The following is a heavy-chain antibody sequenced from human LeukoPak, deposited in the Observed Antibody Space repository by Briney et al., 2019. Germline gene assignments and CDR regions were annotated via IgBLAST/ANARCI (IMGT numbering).Heavy chain of an antibody. D-gene: IGHD3-10*01. CDR3: ASPIDYGSGSYYENFDY. V-gene: IGHV4-38-2*02. J-gene: IGHJ4*02. Sequence: SETLSLTCTVSGYSISSGYYWGWIRQPPGKGLEWIGSIYHSGSTYYNPSLKSRVTISVDTSKNQFSLKLSSVTAADTAVYYCASPIDYGSGSYYENFDYWDQGTLVTVSS. CDR1: GYSISSGYY. CDR2: IYHSGST.